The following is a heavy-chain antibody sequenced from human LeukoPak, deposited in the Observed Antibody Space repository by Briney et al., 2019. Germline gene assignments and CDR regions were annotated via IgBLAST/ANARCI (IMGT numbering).Heavy chain of an antibody. J-gene: IGHJ4*02. CDR3: ARDHTAYYDSSGYFDY. V-gene: IGHV1-69*04. D-gene: IGHD3-22*01. CDR1: GGTFSSYA. CDR2: IIPILGIA. Sequence: GSSVKVSCKASGGTFSSYAISWVRQAPGQGLEWMGRIIPILGIANYAQKFQGRVTITADKSTSTAYMELSSLRSEDTAVYYCARDHTAYYDSSGYFDYWGQGTLVTVSS.